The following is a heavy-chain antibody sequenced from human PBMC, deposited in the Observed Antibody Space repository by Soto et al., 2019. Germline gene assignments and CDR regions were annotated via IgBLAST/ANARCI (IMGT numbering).Heavy chain of an antibody. D-gene: IGHD2-8*02. CDR2: TYYRSRWYY. CDR1: GDSVSANSDA. CDR3: ARSRKSTTWYGWDNWFDP. J-gene: IGHJ5*02. Sequence: KQSQTLSLTCAISGDSVSANSDAWNWIRQSPSRGLEWLGRTYYRSRWYYDYASFVKGRISISPDTAKNQVSLQLNSVTPEDTALYYCARSRKSTTWYGWDNWFDPWGQGTLVTVSS. V-gene: IGHV6-1*01.